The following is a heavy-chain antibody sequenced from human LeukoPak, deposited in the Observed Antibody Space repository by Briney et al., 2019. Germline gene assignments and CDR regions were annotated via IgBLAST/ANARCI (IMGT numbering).Heavy chain of an antibody. CDR2: IYYTGST. D-gene: IGHD3-16*01. CDR1: GVSISSSSYY. CDR3: ARDTAGGGFDY. Sequence: RPSETLSLTCTVSGVSISSSSYYWGWIRQPPGKGLEWIGSIYYTGSTYYNPSLKSRVTISVDTSKNQFSLKLSSVTAADTAVYYCARDTAGGGFDYWGQGTLVTVSS. V-gene: IGHV4-39*07. J-gene: IGHJ4*02.